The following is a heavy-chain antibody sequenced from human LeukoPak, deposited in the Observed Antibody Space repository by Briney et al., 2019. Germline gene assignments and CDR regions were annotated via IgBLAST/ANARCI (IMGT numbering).Heavy chain of an antibody. CDR3: AAAAPNTAGWHY. CDR1: GYRFTTYW. CDR2: MYPGDSDI. D-gene: IGHD6-13*01. J-gene: IGHJ4*02. V-gene: IGHV5-51*01. Sequence: GESLKISCKGSGYRFTTYWIGWVRQMPGKGLEWMGMMYPGDSDIRYSPSFQGQVTISADKSISTAFLQWSSLKASDTAMYYCAAAAPNTAGWHYWGQGALVTVSS.